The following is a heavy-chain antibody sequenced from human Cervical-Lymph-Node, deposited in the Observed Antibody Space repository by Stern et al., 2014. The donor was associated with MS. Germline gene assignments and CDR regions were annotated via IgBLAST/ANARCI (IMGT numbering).Heavy chain of an antibody. V-gene: IGHV3-66*01. CDR2: FYRGITT. D-gene: IGHD6-6*01. CDR3: SRKMAAHRFDP. J-gene: IGHJ5*02. Sequence: EVQLVESGGGLVQPGGSLRLSCAASGFSFSSNYMTWVRQAPGTGLEWVSRFYRGITTVYAASLWGRFIVSKDNSPNTVYFHMISLTPEDTAIYYCSRKMAAHRFDPWGQGTLVVVSS. CDR1: GFSFSSNY.